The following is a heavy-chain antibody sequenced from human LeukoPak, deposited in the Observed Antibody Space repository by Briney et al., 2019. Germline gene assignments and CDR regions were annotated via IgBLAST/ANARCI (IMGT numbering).Heavy chain of an antibody. CDR1: GGSISSYY. D-gene: IGHD6-13*01. CDR3: ARARGRAAAGPFDY. Sequence: SETLSLTCTDSGGSISSYYWRWIRQPPGKRLEWIGYIYYSGSTNYHPSLKSRVTISVATSKNQFSLKLSSVTAADTAVYYCARARGRAAAGPFDYWGQGTLVTVSS. V-gene: IGHV4-59*01. CDR2: IYYSGST. J-gene: IGHJ4*02.